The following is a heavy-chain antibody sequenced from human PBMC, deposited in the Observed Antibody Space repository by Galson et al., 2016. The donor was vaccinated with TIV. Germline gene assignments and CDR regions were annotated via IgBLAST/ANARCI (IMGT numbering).Heavy chain of an antibody. D-gene: IGHD4-17*01. CDR2: IYSGGDT. J-gene: IGHJ3*01. Sequence: SLRLSCAVSGFTVNAYHMSWVRQAPGKGLEWVSVIYSGGDTYYSDSVKGRFTISRDNSKNTVHLQMNSLRVEDTAVYYCVRKDSSVHGDLRGAFDVWGQGTKVIVSS. CDR1: GFTVNAYH. CDR3: VRKDSSVHGDLRGAFDV. V-gene: IGHV3-53*01.